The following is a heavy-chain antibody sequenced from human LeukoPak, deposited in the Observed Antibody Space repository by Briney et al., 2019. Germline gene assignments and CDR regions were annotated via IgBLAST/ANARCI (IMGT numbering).Heavy chain of an antibody. CDR1: GGTFSSYA. V-gene: IGHV1-69*04. Sequence: SVKLSCKASGGTFSSYAISWVRHAPGQGLEWMGRSIPILGRANYAQKFQGRVTITADKSTSTAYMELSSLSSQDTAAYSCARSPSDRGYRYGYYYWGPGTLVTVSS. D-gene: IGHD5-18*01. CDR3: ARSPSDRGYRYGYYY. CDR2: SIPILGRA. J-gene: IGHJ4*01.